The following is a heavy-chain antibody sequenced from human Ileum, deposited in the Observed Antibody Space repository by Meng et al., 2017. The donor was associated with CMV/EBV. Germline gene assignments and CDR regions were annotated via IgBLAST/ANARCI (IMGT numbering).Heavy chain of an antibody. CDR1: GFTFSSYA. D-gene: IGHD1-20*01. J-gene: IGHJ4*02. CDR3: AREGGGNWNRLDY. CDR2: ISYDGSNK. V-gene: IGHV3-30*04. Sequence: GESLKISCAASGFTFSSYAMHWVRQAPGKGLEWVAVISYDGSNKYYADSVKGRFTISRDNSKNTLYLQMNSLRAEDTAVYYCAREGGGNWNRLDYWGQGTQVTVSS.